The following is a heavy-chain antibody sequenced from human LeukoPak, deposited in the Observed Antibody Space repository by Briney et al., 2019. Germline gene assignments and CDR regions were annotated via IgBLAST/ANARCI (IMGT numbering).Heavy chain of an antibody. CDR3: ARGSGNYDFWSGRDYYYYMDV. D-gene: IGHD3-3*01. Sequence: ASVKVSCKASGYTFTGYYMHWVRQAPGQGLEWMGWINPSSGGTNYAQKFQGRVTMTRDTSISTAYMELSRLRSDDTAVYYCARGSGNYDFWSGRDYYYYMDVWGKGTTVTVSS. J-gene: IGHJ6*03. CDR1: GYTFTGYY. CDR2: INPSSGGT. V-gene: IGHV1-2*02.